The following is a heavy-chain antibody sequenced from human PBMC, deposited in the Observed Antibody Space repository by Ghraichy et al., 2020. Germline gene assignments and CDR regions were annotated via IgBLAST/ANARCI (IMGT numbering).Heavy chain of an antibody. Sequence: SQTLLLTCAISGDSVSSNNVGWNWIRQSPSRGLEWLGVTYYRSKWYNAYAVSVRSQISITPDMAKNQFSLQLNSVTPEDTAVYYCARGFNFALDYWGQGTPVSVSS. CDR2: TYYRSKWYN. V-gene: IGHV6-1*01. J-gene: IGHJ4*02. CDR3: ARGFNFALDY. D-gene: IGHD1-1*01. CDR1: GDSVSSNNVG.